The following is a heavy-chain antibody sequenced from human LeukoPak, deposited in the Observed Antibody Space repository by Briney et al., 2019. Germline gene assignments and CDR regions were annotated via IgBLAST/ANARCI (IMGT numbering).Heavy chain of an antibody. V-gene: IGHV4-34*01. CDR1: GGSFSGYY. CDR2: INHSGST. J-gene: IGHJ4*02. D-gene: IGHD2-21*02. Sequence: SETLSLTCAVYGGSFSGYYWSWIRQPPGKGLEWIGEINHSGSTNYNPSLKSRVTISVDTSKNQFSLKLSSVTAADTAVYYCAPHCGGDCYSDYWGQGTLVTVSS. CDR3: APHCGGDCYSDY.